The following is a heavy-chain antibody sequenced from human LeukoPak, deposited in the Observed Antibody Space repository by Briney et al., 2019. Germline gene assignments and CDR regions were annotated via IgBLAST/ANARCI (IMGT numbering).Heavy chain of an antibody. D-gene: IGHD6-19*01. Sequence: GASVKVSCKASGYTFTSYGTSWVRQAPGQGLEWMGWISAYNGNTNYAQKLQGRVTMTTDTSTSTAYMELRSLRSDDTAVYYCARDLGIAVAGRYFDYWGQGTLVTVSS. J-gene: IGHJ4*02. CDR1: GYTFTSYG. CDR3: ARDLGIAVAGRYFDY. CDR2: ISAYNGNT. V-gene: IGHV1-18*04.